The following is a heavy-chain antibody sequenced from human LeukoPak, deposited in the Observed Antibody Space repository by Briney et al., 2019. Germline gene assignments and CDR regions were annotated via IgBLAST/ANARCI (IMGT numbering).Heavy chain of an antibody. Sequence: PGRSLRLSCAASGFTFSNYGIHGVRQAPGKGLKWVALIWYDGSNKFYADSVKGRFTISRDNSKNTLYLQMNSLRAEDTAVYYCARWRAGIAVAVDYWGQGTLVTVSS. CDR3: ARWRAGIAVAVDY. V-gene: IGHV3-33*01. D-gene: IGHD6-19*01. CDR2: IWYDGSNK. J-gene: IGHJ4*02. CDR1: GFTFSNYG.